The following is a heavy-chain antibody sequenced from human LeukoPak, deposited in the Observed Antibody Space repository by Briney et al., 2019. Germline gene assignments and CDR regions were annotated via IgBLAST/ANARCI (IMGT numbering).Heavy chain of an antibody. CDR1: GYTFTSYG. D-gene: IGHD3-22*01. CDR3: ARARDYYDSSGYSN. Sequence: ASVKVSCKASGYTFTSYGISWVRQAPGQGLEWMGWISAYNGNTNYAQKLQGRVTMTTDTSTSTAYMELRGLRSDDTAVYYCARARDYYDSSGYSNWGQGTLVTVSS. J-gene: IGHJ4*02. CDR2: ISAYNGNT. V-gene: IGHV1-18*01.